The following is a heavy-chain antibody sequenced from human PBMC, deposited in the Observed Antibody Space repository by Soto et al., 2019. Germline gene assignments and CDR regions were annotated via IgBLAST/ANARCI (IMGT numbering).Heavy chain of an antibody. D-gene: IGHD1-26*01. CDR2: IYYSGST. J-gene: IGHJ4*02. CDR1: GGSISSGDYY. CDR3: ARVPENSGSYYYFDL. V-gene: IGHV4-30-4*01. Sequence: ASETLSLTCTVSGGSISSGDYYWSWIRQPPGKGLEWIGYIYYSGSTYYNPSLKSRVTISVDTSKNQFSLKLSSVTAADTAVYYCARVPENSGSYYYFDLWGQGTLVTVSS.